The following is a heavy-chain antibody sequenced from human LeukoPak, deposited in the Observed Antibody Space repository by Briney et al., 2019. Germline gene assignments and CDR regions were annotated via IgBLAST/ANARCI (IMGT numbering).Heavy chain of an antibody. Sequence: HPGGSLRLSCAASGFTFSSYWMPWVRQAPGKGLVWVSRINSDGSSTSYADSVKGRFTISRDNAKNTLYLQMNSLRAEDTAVYYCARDPVYYYYGSGSYYKPRYFDYWGQGTLVTVSS. CDR1: GFTFSSYW. D-gene: IGHD3-10*01. V-gene: IGHV3-74*01. J-gene: IGHJ4*02. CDR3: ARDPVYYYYGSGSYYKPRYFDY. CDR2: INSDGSST.